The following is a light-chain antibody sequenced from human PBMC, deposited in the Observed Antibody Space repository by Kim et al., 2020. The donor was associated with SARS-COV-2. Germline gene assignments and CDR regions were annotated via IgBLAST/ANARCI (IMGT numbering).Light chain of an antibody. J-gene: IGKJ4*02. CDR3: QQCSNWPLT. Sequence: SSPGESATLSCRASQGISSNLAWYQQKPGQAPRLLIYDASNRATGIPSRFSGSGSGTDFTLTISSLETEDFAVYYCQQCSNWPLTFGGGTKVEIK. V-gene: IGKV3-11*01. CDR1: QGISSN. CDR2: DAS.